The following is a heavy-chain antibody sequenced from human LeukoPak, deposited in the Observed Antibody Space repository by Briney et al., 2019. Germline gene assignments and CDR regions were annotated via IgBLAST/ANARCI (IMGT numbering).Heavy chain of an antibody. D-gene: IGHD3-16*01. J-gene: IGHJ6*02. CDR2: INHNGNVN. CDR1: GFTSSSYT. V-gene: IGHV3-7*03. Sequence: TEGSLRLSCAASGFTSSSYTMNWARQAPGKGLEWVASINHNGNVNYYVDSVKGRFTISRDNAKNSLYLQMSNLRAEDTAVYFCARGGGLDVWGQGATVTVSS. CDR3: ARGGGLDV.